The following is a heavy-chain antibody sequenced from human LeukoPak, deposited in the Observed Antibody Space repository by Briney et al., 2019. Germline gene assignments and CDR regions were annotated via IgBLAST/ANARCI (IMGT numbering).Heavy chain of an antibody. V-gene: IGHV4-61*02. D-gene: IGHD3-10*01. Sequence: SETLSLTCTVSGGSISSGSYYWSWIRQPAGKGLEWIGRIYTSGSTNYNPSLKSRVTISVDTSKNQFSLKLSSVTAADTAVYYCERGSFARGVIPTDYWGQGTLVTVSS. CDR1: GGSISSGSYY. CDR2: IYTSGST. J-gene: IGHJ4*02. CDR3: ERGSFARGVIPTDY.